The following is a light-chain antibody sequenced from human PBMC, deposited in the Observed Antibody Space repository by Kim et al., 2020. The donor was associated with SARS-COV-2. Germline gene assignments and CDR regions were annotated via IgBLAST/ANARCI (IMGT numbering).Light chain of an antibody. CDR3: HQYYSAPFT. Sequence: DIVMTQSPDSLAVSLGERATINCKSSQIVLHSPNSKNYLGWYQQKSGQPPKLLIYWSSTRESGVPDRFSGSGSGTDFTLTISSLQAEDVAVYYCHQYYSAPFTFVQGTKLEIK. V-gene: IGKV4-1*01. CDR2: WSS. J-gene: IGKJ2*01. CDR1: QIVLHSPNSKNY.